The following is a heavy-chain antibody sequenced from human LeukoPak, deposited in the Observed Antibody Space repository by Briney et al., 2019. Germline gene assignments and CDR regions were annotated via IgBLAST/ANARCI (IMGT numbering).Heavy chain of an antibody. CDR1: GFSISGGYY. V-gene: IGHV4-38-2*02. Sequence: SETLSLTCSVSGFSISGGYYWGWIRQPPGKGLEWIGSIYYSGSTYYNPSLKSRVTISVDTSKNHFSLKLSSVTAADTAVYYCARRGYSRSAWFDPWGQGTLVTVSS. CDR3: ARRGYSRSAWFDP. D-gene: IGHD5-18*01. CDR2: IYYSGST. J-gene: IGHJ5*02.